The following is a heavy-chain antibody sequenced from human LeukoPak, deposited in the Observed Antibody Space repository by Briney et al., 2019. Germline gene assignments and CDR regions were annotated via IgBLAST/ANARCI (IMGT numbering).Heavy chain of an antibody. D-gene: IGHD3-10*01. CDR2: IYATGST. CDR1: GGSISSGSYY. J-gene: IGHJ4*02. Sequence: PSETLSLTCTVSGGSISSGSYYWSWIRQPAGKGLEWIGRIYATGSTNYNPSLKSRVTISVDTSKNQFSLKLSSVTAADTAVYYCAREAPISDSGNYYKSLGYWGQGTLVTVSS. CDR3: AREAPISDSGNYYKSLGY. V-gene: IGHV4-61*02.